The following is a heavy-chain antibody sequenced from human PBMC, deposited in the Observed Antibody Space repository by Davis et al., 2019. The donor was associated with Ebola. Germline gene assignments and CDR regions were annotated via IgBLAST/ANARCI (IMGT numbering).Heavy chain of an antibody. D-gene: IGHD2-2*02. V-gene: IGHV3-7*01. Sequence: GGSLRLSCAASGFTFSSYWMSWVRQAPGKGLEWVANIKQDGSEKYYVDSVKGRFTISRDNAKNSLYLQMNSLRAEDTAVYYCARGCSSTSCYNYGYYYGMDVWGQGTTVTVSS. CDR1: GFTFSSYW. CDR3: ARGCSSTSCYNYGYYYGMDV. CDR2: IKQDGSEK. J-gene: IGHJ6*02.